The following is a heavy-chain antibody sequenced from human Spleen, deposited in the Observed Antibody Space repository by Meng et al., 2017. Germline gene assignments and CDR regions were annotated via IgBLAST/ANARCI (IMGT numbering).Heavy chain of an antibody. D-gene: IGHD3-3*01. Sequence: ASVKVSCKTSGYTFNNYGISWVRQATGQGLEWMGWMNPNSGNTGYAQKFQGRVTMTRNTSISTAYMELSSLRSEDTAVYYCARGRLQFGLYAFDIWGQGTMVTVSS. CDR3: ARGRLQFGLYAFDI. CDR2: MNPNSGNT. V-gene: IGHV1-8*02. CDR1: GYTFNNYG. J-gene: IGHJ3*02.